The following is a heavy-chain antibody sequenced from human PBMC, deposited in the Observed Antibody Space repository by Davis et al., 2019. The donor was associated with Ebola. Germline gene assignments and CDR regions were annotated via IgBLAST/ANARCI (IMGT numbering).Heavy chain of an antibody. CDR1: GFTFTGYS. J-gene: IGHJ6*02. Sequence: PGGSLRLSCKASGFTFTGYSMSWIRQAPGKGLEWVAHISSHSASVIYYADSVKGRFTISRDNAKNSLYLQMNSLRAEDTAVYYCARDIGDWPAFWGQGTTVTVSS. D-gene: IGHD3/OR15-3a*01. CDR3: ARDIGDWPAF. V-gene: IGHV3-11*04. CDR2: ISSHSASVI.